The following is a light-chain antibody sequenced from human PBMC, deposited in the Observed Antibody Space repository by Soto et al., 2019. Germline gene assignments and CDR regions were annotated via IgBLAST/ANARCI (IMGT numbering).Light chain of an antibody. Sequence: QSALTQPPSASGSPGQSVTISCTGTSSDVGGYNYVSWYQQHPGKAPKFLIFEVSRRPSGVPYRFSASKSGNTASLTVSGLQVVDEADYYCSSYAGSNSPVIFGGGTKLTVL. CDR2: EVS. CDR3: SSYAGSNSPVI. CDR1: SSDVGGYNY. J-gene: IGLJ2*01. V-gene: IGLV2-8*01.